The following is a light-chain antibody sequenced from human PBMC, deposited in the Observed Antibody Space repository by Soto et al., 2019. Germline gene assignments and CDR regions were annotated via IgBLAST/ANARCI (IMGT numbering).Light chain of an antibody. CDR3: QSYDSSLSGSV. CDR1: SSNIGAGYD. Sequence: QSVLTQPPSVSGAPGQRVTISCTGSSSNIGAGYDVHWYQQLPGTAAKLLIYGNCNRPSGVPDRFSGSKSGTSASLAITGLQAEDEADYYCQSYDSSLSGSVFGGGTKLTVL. V-gene: IGLV1-40*01. CDR2: GNC. J-gene: IGLJ3*02.